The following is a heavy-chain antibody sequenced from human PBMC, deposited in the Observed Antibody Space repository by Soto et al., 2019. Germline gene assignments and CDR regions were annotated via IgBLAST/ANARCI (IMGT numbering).Heavy chain of an antibody. CDR1: GGSFSGYY. J-gene: IGHJ6*02. CDR3: ARVTGRYYYGMDV. CDR2: INHSGST. Sequence: ETLSLTCAVYGGSFSGYYWSWIRQPPGKGLEWIGEINHSGSTNYNPSLKSRVTISVDTSKNQFSLKLSSVTAADTAVYYCARVTGRYYYGMDVWGQGTTVTISS. V-gene: IGHV4-34*01.